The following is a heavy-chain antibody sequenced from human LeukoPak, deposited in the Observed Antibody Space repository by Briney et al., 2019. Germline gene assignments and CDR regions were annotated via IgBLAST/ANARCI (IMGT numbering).Heavy chain of an antibody. CDR2: ISGYNGKT. V-gene: IGHV1-18*01. D-gene: IGHD2-15*01. CDR3: ARAGAVVDNWFDP. Sequence: RASVKVSCKASGYTFNTYGITWVRQAPGQGLEWMGWISGYNGKTKYAQKLQDRVTMTTDTSTTTAYMELRSLTSDDTAVYYCARAGAVVDNWFDPWGREPWSPSPQ. CDR1: GYTFNTYG. J-gene: IGHJ5*02.